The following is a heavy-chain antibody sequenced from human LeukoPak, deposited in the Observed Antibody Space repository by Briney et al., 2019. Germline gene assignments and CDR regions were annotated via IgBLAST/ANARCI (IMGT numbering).Heavy chain of an antibody. CDR3: ARSEYYDFWSGHFDY. CDR2: IYYSGST. CDR1: GGSISSYY. J-gene: IGHJ4*02. V-gene: IGHV4-59*01. Sequence: SETLSLTGTVSGGSISSYYWSWIRQPPGKGLEWIGYIYYSGSTNYNPTLKSRVTISVDTSKNQFSLKLSSVTAADTAVYYCARSEYYDFWSGHFDYWGQGTLVTVSS. D-gene: IGHD3-3*01.